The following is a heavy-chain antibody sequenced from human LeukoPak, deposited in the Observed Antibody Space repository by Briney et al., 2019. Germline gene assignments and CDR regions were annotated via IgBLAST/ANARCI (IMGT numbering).Heavy chain of an antibody. D-gene: IGHD5-12*01. J-gene: IGHJ3*02. CDR3: ARDSPDIVATIEAFDI. CDR1: GFTFSSYS. CDR2: ISSSSSYI. V-gene: IGHV3-21*01. Sequence: GSLRLSCAASGFTFSSYSMNWVRQAPGKGLEWVSSISSSSSYIYYADSVKGRFTISRDKAKNSLYLQMNSLRAEDTAVYYCARDSPDIVATIEAFDIWGQGTMVTVSS.